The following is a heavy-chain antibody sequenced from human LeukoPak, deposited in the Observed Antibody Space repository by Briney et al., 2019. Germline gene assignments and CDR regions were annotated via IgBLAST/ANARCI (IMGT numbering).Heavy chain of an antibody. J-gene: IGHJ4*02. CDR2: INSDGSST. V-gene: IGHV3-74*01. CDR1: GFTFRTYW. Sequence: GGSLRLSCAASGFTFRTYWMHWVRQAPGKGLVWVSRINSDGSSTRYADSVKGRFTISRDNAKSTLYLQMNSLRAEDTAVYYCARDGAAAVNYWGQGTLVTVSS. D-gene: IGHD6-25*01. CDR3: ARDGAAAVNY.